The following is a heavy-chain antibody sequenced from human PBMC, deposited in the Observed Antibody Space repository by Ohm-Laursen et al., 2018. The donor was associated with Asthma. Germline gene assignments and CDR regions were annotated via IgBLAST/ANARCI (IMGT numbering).Heavy chain of an antibody. J-gene: IGHJ4*02. Sequence: SLRLSCAASGFTFSNAWMSWVRQSPGKGLEWLGRIRAGGTTDFAAPVKGRFTISRDDSKSIAYLQMNSLKTEDTAVYYCTSARTSIAAREIDYWGQGTLVTVSS. CDR2: IRAGGTT. CDR1: GFTFSNAW. V-gene: IGHV3-15*05. CDR3: TSARTSIAAREIDY. D-gene: IGHD6-6*01.